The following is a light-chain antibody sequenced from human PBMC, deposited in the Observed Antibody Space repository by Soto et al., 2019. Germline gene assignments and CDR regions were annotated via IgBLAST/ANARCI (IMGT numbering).Light chain of an antibody. Sequence: DIQMTQSPSSLSASVGDRVTITCRASQSIRSYLNWYQQKPGKAPKLLIYAASSLQSVVPSRFSGSRSGTALILPINSLQPEDFATYGCLQSYSTFITFGQGTRLEI. CDR2: AAS. J-gene: IGKJ5*01. CDR1: QSIRSY. V-gene: IGKV1-39*01. CDR3: LQSYSTFIT.